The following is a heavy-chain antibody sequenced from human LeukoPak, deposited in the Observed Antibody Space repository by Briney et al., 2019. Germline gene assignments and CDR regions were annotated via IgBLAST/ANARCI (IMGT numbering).Heavy chain of an antibody. CDR3: AKARQTSSWSNIIDY. Sequence: GGSLRLSCAASGFTFSSYGMHWVRQAPGKGLEWVAFIRYDGSNKYYADSVKGRFTISRDNSKNTLYLQMNSLRAEDTAVYYCAKARQTSSWSNIIDYWGQGTLVTVSS. D-gene: IGHD6-13*01. CDR2: IRYDGSNK. V-gene: IGHV3-30*02. CDR1: GFTFSSYG. J-gene: IGHJ4*02.